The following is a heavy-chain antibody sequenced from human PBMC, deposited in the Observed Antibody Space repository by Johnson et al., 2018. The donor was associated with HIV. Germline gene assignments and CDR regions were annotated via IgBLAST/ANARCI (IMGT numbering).Heavy chain of an antibody. CDR2: ISGSGGRT. J-gene: IGHJ3*02. CDR1: GFTFTSYA. V-gene: IGHV3-23*04. D-gene: IGHD1-26*01. CDR3: ARFTEVYRGSAIPHDACDI. Sequence: VQLVESGGGLVKPGGSLRLSCAASGFTFTSYAMSWVRQAPGKGLEWVSAISGSGGRTGYADSVKGRFTISRDNAKNSLYLQMNSLRVEDPALYSCARFTEVYRGSAIPHDACDIWGQGTMVTVSS.